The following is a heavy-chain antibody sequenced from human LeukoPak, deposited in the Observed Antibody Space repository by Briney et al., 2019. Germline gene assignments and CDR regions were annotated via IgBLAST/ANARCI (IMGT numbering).Heavy chain of an antibody. CDR3: ARDHFGYYDSSGWEGDDAFDI. CDR1: GGTFSSYA. Sequence: SVKVSCKASGGTFSSYAISWVRQAPGQGLEWMGRIIPIFGTANYAQKIQGRVTITTDESTSTAYIELISLRSEDTAVSYCARDHFGYYDSSGWEGDDAFDIRGQGTMVTVSS. CDR2: IIPIFGTA. D-gene: IGHD3-22*01. J-gene: IGHJ3*02. V-gene: IGHV1-69*05.